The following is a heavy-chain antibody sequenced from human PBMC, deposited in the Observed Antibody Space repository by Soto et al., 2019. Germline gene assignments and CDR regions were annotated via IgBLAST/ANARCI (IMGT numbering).Heavy chain of an antibody. V-gene: IGHV1-69*13. J-gene: IGHJ6*02. CDR2: IIPIFGTA. CDR1: GGTFSSYA. Sequence: GASVKVSCKASGGTFSSYAISWVRQAPGQGLEWMGGIIPIFGTANYAQKFQGRVTITADESTSTAYMELSSLRSEDTAVYYCAMSLSITMVRGVISDYYYGMDVWGQGTTVTVSS. CDR3: AMSLSITMVRGVISDYYYGMDV. D-gene: IGHD3-10*01.